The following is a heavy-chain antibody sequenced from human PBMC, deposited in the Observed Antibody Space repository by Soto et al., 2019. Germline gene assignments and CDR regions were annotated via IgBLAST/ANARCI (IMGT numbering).Heavy chain of an antibody. CDR3: ARATQYYFDTSGYPTGPPFAFGI. D-gene: IGHD3-22*01. Sequence: QLQLQESGSGLVKPSQTLSLTCAVSGGSISSDGSSWSWIRQPPGKGLEWIGYIYDSGSSYYNPSPKGRDTISVDTSKNQFSLQLSSGAAADPAVYYLARATQYYFDTSGYPTGPPFAFGIWGQGTMVTVSS. CDR2: IYDSGSS. J-gene: IGHJ3*02. V-gene: IGHV4-30-2*01. CDR1: GGSISSDGSS.